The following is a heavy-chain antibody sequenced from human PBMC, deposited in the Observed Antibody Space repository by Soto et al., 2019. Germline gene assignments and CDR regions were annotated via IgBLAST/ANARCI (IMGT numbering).Heavy chain of an antibody. D-gene: IGHD3-16*02. CDR2: ICPGDSDT. CDR1: GYSFTSYW. CDR3: ARHSVFLRYPFGMDV. Sequence: GESLKISCKGSGYSFTSYWIGWVRQMPGKGLEWMGIICPGDSDTRYSPSFQGQVTISADKSISTAYLQWSSLKASDTAMYYCARHSVFLRYPFGMDVWGQGTTVTVSS. J-gene: IGHJ6*02. V-gene: IGHV5-51*01.